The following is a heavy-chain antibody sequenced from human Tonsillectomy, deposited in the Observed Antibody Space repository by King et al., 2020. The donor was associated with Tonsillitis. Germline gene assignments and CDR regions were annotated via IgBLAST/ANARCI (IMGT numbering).Heavy chain of an antibody. Sequence: QLVESGGGLLKPGGSLRLSCAASGFTFSDAWMSWVRQAPGKGLEWVGRIKSKIDGGTTDYAAPMKGRFTISRDDSKNTIYLQMNSLKTEDTAVYYCTTDGGSGTLYYFDYWGQGTLVTVSS. D-gene: IGHD3-10*01. CDR3: TTDGGSGTLYYFDY. J-gene: IGHJ4*02. CDR1: GFTFSDAW. CDR2: IKSKIDGGTT. V-gene: IGHV3-15*01.